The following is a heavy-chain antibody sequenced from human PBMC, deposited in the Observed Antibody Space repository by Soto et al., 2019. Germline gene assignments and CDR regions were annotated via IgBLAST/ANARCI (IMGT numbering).Heavy chain of an antibody. D-gene: IGHD6-19*01. CDR1: GFTFSSYW. Sequence: PGGSLRLSCAASGFTFSSYWMHWVRQAPEKGLVWVSRINSDGSSTSYADSVKGRFIISRDNAKNTLYLQMNSLRAVYSAVYYCASLDISSGYPGPWGQGTLVTVSS. CDR3: ASLDISSGYPGP. CDR2: INSDGSST. V-gene: IGHV3-74*01. J-gene: IGHJ5*02.